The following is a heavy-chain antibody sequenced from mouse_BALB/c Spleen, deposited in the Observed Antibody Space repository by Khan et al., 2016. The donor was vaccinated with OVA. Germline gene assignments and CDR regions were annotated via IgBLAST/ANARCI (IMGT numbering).Heavy chain of an antibody. CDR2: ICSAGST. Sequence: QVQLKQSGPGLVQPSQSLSITCTVSGFSLNNYSVHWVRQSPGKGLEWLGVICSAGSTDYNAAFISRMTISKDNSRNQIFFRLNSLQPNDTAIYYCARRGYDYGRGALFAYWGQGTLVTVSA. D-gene: IGHD2-4*01. CDR3: ARRGYDYGRGALFAY. CDR1: GFSLNNYS. J-gene: IGHJ3*01. V-gene: IGHV2-2*02.